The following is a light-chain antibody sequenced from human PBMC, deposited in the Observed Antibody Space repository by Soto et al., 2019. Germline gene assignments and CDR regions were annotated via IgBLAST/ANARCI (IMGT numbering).Light chain of an antibody. CDR2: DTS. CDR1: QTHIAY. Sequence: DVHLTQSPSTLSASVGDRVTITCRASQTHIAYLAWYQQKPGTAHKLLIYDTSSLETGVQSRFSGSRSATQFTLTIRSLQPDDFATYYCKQYNSYSQTFGQGTKVDIK. J-gene: IGKJ1*01. V-gene: IGKV1-5*01. CDR3: KQYNSYSQT.